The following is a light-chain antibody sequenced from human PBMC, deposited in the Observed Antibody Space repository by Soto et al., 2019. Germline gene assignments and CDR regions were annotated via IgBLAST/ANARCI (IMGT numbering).Light chain of an antibody. J-gene: IGKJ5*01. Sequence: EIVLTQSPATLSLSPWERATLSCRASQTIKTYLAWYQQKPGQAPRLLISDASNRATGVPARFSGSGSGTDFTLTINNLEPEDFAVYFCQQRNDWPRITFGQGTRLEIK. CDR2: DAS. CDR3: QQRNDWPRIT. CDR1: QTIKTY. V-gene: IGKV3-11*01.